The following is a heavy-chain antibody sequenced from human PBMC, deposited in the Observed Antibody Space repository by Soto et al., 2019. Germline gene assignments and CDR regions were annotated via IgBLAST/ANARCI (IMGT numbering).Heavy chain of an antibody. CDR1: GYSFTSLD. Sequence: ASVKVSCKXSGYSFTSLDINWVRQTAGQGLEWMGWMEPSSGKTGYAQKFHDRVTMTSDTSINTAYMELTTLTSDDTAFYYCARGVTAGVDYWGQGTLVTVSS. J-gene: IGHJ4*02. CDR3: ARGVTAGVDY. CDR2: MEPSSGKT. D-gene: IGHD1-26*01. V-gene: IGHV1-8*01.